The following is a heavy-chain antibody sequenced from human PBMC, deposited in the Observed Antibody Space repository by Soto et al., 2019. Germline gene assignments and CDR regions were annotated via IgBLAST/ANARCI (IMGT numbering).Heavy chain of an antibody. J-gene: IGHJ5*02. Sequence: PSETLSLTCTASGGSISSSSYYWGWIRQPPRKGLEWIGSIYYSGSTYYNPSLKSRVTISVDTSKNQFSLKLSSVTAADTAVYYCATAMWYYDILTGYSGYNWFDPWGQGTLVTVSS. D-gene: IGHD3-9*01. CDR1: GGSISSSSYY. V-gene: IGHV4-39*01. CDR2: IYYSGST. CDR3: ATAMWYYDILTGYSGYNWFDP.